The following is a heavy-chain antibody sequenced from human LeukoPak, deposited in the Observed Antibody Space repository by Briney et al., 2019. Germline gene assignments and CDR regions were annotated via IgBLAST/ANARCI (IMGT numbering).Heavy chain of an antibody. CDR3: ARQALGGYNDY. J-gene: IGHJ4*02. D-gene: IGHD5-24*01. V-gene: IGHV5-51*01. Sequence: EESLKISCKGSGYSFTTYWIGWVRQMPGKGLEWMGIIYPGDSDSRYSPSFQGQVTISADKSINTAYLQWSSLKASDTAIYYCARQALGGYNDYWGQGTLVTVSS. CDR2: IYPGDSDS. CDR1: GYSFTTYW.